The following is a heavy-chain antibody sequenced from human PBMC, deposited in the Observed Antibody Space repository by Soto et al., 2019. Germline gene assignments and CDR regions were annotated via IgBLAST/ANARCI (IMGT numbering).Heavy chain of an antibody. J-gene: IGHJ6*03. V-gene: IGHV3-13*01. Sequence: EVQLVESGGGLVQPGGSWSLSCEASGLPLSSYAMPWVRQAPGKGLEWASTIGTTGDTYYPGSVKGRFTISRENAKNSLYLQMNSLRAGDTAVYFCARGAMASLYFMDVWGKGTTVTVSS. D-gene: IGHD2-2*01. CDR2: IGTTGDT. CDR3: ARGAMASLYFMDV. CDR1: GLPLSSYA.